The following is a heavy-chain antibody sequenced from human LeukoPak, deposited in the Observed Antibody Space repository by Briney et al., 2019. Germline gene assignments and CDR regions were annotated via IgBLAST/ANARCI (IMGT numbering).Heavy chain of an antibody. J-gene: IGHJ4*02. CDR3: ARSTYSGSSYDY. V-gene: IGHV3-48*03. CDR1: GFTFSDYE. CDR2: ISNSGSTT. Sequence: PGGSLRLSCAVSGFTFSDYEMNWVRQAPGKGLGWVSYISNSGSTTFFADSVKGRFTISRDNAKNSLYLQMNSLRVEDTAVYYCARSTYSGSSYDYWGQGTLVTVSS. D-gene: IGHD1-26*01.